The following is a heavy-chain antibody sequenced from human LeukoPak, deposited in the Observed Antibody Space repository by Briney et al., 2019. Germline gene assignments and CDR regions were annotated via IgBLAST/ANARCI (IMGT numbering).Heavy chain of an antibody. CDR2: VSGSGGST. CDR1: GFPFSAYA. D-gene: IGHD1-1*01. V-gene: IGHV3-23*01. J-gene: IGHJ6*02. Sequence: GGSLRLSCAASGFPFSAYAMSWVRQAPGKGLEWVSAVSGSGGSTYNADSVKGRFTISRDNSKNTLYLQMNSLRAEDTAVYYCAKDAARTTGTTALYYYGMDVWGQGTTVTVSS. CDR3: AKDAARTTGTTALYYYGMDV.